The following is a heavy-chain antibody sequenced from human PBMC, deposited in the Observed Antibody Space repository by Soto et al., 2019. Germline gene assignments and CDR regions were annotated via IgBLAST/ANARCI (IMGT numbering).Heavy chain of an antibody. V-gene: IGHV1-18*01. CDR2: ISAYNGNT. D-gene: IGHD2-2*01. CDR3: ARDTPIVVVPAAILWHLCPLDY. J-gene: IGHJ4*02. CDR1: GYTFTSYG. Sequence: GASVKVSCTASGYTFTSYGISWVRQAPGQGLEWMGWISAYNGNTNYAQKLQGRVTMTTDTSTSTAYMELRSLRSDDTAVYYCARDTPIVVVPAAILWHLCPLDYWGQGTLVTVSS.